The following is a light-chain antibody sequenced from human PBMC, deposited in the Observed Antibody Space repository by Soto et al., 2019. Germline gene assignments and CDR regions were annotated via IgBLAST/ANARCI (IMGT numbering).Light chain of an antibody. V-gene: IGLV2-14*01. J-gene: IGLJ1*01. CDR3: CSYASTSTYV. CDR2: AVS. CDR1: SSDIGACNY. Sequence: QSALTQPASVSGSPGQSITISCTGTSSDIGACNYVSWYQQHPGKAPKRIIYAVSNRPSGVSERFSGSKSDSTASLSISGLQAEDEADYYCCSYASTSTYVFGPGTKLTVL.